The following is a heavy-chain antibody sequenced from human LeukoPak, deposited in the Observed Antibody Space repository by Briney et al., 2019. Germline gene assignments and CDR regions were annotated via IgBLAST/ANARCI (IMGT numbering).Heavy chain of an antibody. D-gene: IGHD6-13*01. Sequence: SETLSLTCTVSGDSIRSYSWSWIRQPPGKGLEWIGYSYHTGSTNYNPSLNSRVTISVDTSKNQFSLKLSSVTAGDTAVYYCATGYSSTWYYFDYWGQGTLVTVSS. V-gene: IGHV4-59*01. CDR2: SYHTGST. J-gene: IGHJ4*02. CDR1: GDSIRSYS. CDR3: ATGYSSTWYYFDY.